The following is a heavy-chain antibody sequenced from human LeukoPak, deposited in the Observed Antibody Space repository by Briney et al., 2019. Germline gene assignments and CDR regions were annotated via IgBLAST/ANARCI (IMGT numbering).Heavy chain of an antibody. V-gene: IGHV3-23*01. D-gene: IGHD1-26*01. J-gene: IGHJ3*02. CDR3: AKSLLTTVSGTGRAFDI. CDR1: GFTFSSYA. CDR2: ISASGDVT. Sequence: PGGSLRLSCAASGFTFSSYAMSWVRQAPGKGLEWVSGISASGDVTFHADPVKGRFTISRDNSKNTLYLQMNSLRAEDTAEYYCAKSLLTTVSGTGRAFDIWGQGTMVTVSS.